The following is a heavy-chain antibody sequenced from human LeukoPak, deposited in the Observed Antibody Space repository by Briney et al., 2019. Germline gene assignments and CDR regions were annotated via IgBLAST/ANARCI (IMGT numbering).Heavy chain of an antibody. J-gene: IGHJ5*02. CDR3: ARGFDLITFGAAIGKLKWFAA. CDR2: IKQDGSEK. CDR1: GFTFRNYW. Sequence: GGSLRLSCAASGFTFRNYWMNWVRHAPGKGLEGVANIKQDGSEKYYVDSVKGRFTLSSNNAKNSLHLQMYSLTAHSTAGYYFARGFDLITFGAAIGKLKWFAAGGEGPLVTVSS. D-gene: IGHD3-16*02. V-gene: IGHV3-7*05.